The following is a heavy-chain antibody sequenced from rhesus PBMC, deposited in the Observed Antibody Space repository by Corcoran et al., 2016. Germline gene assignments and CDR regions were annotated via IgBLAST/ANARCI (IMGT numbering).Heavy chain of an antibody. J-gene: IGHJ4*01. CDR2: ISGSSAST. D-gene: IGHD4-23*01. Sequence: QVQLQESGPGLVKPSETLSLTCAVSGGSVSSSNWWSWIRQPPGKGLEWIGYISGSSASTYYNPSLKSRVTISTDQSKNQFSLKLSSVTAADTAVYYCAQSPTLYSNYVYFDYWGQGVLVTVSS. V-gene: IGHV4-65*01. CDR1: GGSVSSSNW. CDR3: AQSPTLYSNYVYFDY.